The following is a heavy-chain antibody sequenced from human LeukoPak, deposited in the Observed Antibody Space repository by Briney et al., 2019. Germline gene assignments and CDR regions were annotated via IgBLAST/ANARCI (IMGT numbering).Heavy chain of an antibody. CDR3: ARLVPAANNWFDP. V-gene: IGHV4-34*01. D-gene: IGHD2-2*01. CDR1: GGSFSGYY. CDR2: INHSGST. Sequence: SGTLSLTCAVYGGSFSGYYWSWIRQPPGKGLEWIGEINHSGSTNYNPSLKSRVTISVDTSKNQFSLKLGSVTAADTAVYYCARLVPAANNWFDPWGQGTLVTVSS. J-gene: IGHJ5*02.